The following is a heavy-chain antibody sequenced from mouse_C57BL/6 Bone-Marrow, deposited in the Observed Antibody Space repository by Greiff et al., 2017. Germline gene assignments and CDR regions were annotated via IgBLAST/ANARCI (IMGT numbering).Heavy chain of an antibody. Sequence: VQLQQPGAELVKPGASVKMSCKASGYTFTSYWITWVKQRPGQGLEWIGDIYPGSGSTNYNEKFKSKDTLTVDTSSSTAYMQLSSLTSEDSAVYYCARSHYYGSSYDAMDYWGQGTSVTVSS. J-gene: IGHJ4*01. V-gene: IGHV1-55*01. CDR3: ARSHYYGSSYDAMDY. CDR2: IYPGSGST. CDR1: GYTFTSYW. D-gene: IGHD1-1*01.